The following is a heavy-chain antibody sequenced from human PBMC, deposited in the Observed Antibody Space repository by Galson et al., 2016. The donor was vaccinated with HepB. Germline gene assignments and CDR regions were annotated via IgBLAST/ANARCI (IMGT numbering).Heavy chain of an antibody. V-gene: IGHV4-31*03. D-gene: IGHD3-22*01. CDR1: AGSISSGGYY. J-gene: IGHJ3*01. CDR3: ARDRRYYDRHDAFDL. CDR2: IYYSGNT. Sequence: TLSLTCTVSAGSISSGGYYWSWIRQHPGKGLEWIGYIYYSGNTYYNPSLKSRVSISLDTSTNQFSLKLGSVTVADTAVYSCARDRRYYDRHDAFDLWGQGTMVTVSS.